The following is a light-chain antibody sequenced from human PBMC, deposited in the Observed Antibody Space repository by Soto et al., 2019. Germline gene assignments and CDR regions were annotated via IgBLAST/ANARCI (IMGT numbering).Light chain of an antibody. CDR2: DVS. CDR3: SSYTGSSTCV. Sequence: QSALTQPASVSGSPGQSITISCTGTSSDVGGYNYVSWYQKHPGKAPKLMIYDVSSRPSGVSNRFSGSKSGNTASLTISGLQAEDEADYYCSSYTGSSTCVFGTGTKLTVL. J-gene: IGLJ1*01. CDR1: SSDVGGYNY. V-gene: IGLV2-14*01.